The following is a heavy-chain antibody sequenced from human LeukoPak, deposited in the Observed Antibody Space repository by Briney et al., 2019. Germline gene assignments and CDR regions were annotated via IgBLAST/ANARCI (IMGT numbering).Heavy chain of an antibody. J-gene: IGHJ6*03. CDR1: GFAFSRYS. Sequence: PGGSLRLSCAGSGFAFSRYSMNWFRQAPGKGLERVSSISSRSSQIFYADSVKGRFTISRDNAKNSLYLQMNSLRAGDTAVYHCARDAQWLVPEGYYYYMDVWGKGITVTVAS. D-gene: IGHD6-19*01. CDR3: ARDAQWLVPEGYYYYMDV. V-gene: IGHV3-21*06. CDR2: ISSRSSQI.